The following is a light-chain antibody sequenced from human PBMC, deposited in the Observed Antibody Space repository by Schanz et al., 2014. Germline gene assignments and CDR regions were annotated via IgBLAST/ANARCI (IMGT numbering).Light chain of an antibody. V-gene: IGKV3-20*01. CDR3: QQYNEWPLS. CDR1: QTVSSSY. CDR2: DAS. J-gene: IGKJ4*01. Sequence: EIVLTQSPGTLSLSPGERVTLSCRPSQTVSSSYIAWYQHKPGQAPRLLIYDASNRATGIPDRFSGSGSGTDFTLTISRLEAEDFAVYYCQQYNEWPLSFGGGTKLEIK.